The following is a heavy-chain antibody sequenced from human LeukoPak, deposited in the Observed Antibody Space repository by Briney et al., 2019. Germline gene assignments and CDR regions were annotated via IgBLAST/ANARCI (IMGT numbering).Heavy chain of an antibody. V-gene: IGHV3-30*18. CDR3: AKAQGTRAYGMDV. CDR1: GFTFSSYG. Sequence: PGGSLRLSCAASGFTFSSYGMHWVRQAPGKGLEWVAVISYDGSNKYYADSVKGRFTISRDNSKNTLYLQMNSLRAEDTAVYYCAKAQGTRAYGMDVWGQGTTVTVSS. D-gene: IGHD2-2*01. CDR2: ISYDGSNK. J-gene: IGHJ6*02.